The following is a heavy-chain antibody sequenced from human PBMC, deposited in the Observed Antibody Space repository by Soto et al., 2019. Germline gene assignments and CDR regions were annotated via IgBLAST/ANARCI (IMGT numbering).Heavy chain of an antibody. CDR3: ARRSTVTYDY. D-gene: IGHD4-17*01. CDR2: FYYSQST. CDR1: GGSLTSNSYY. Sequence: SETLSLTCTVSGGSLTSNSYYWGWIRQPPGRGLEWIGSFYYSQSTYFNPSLKSRVTISVETSKNQYSLKLSAVTAADTAVYYCARRSTVTYDYWGQGILVTVSS. J-gene: IGHJ4*02. V-gene: IGHV4-39*01.